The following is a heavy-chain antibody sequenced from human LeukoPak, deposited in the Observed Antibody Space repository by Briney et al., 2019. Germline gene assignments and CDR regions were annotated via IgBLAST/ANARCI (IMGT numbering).Heavy chain of an antibody. Sequence: PSETLSLTCAVYGGSFSGYYWSWIRQPPGKGLEWIGEINHSGSTNYNPSLKSRVTISIDTSKNQFSLKLSSVTAADTAVYYCARHRITMIVVVSRGDYFDYWGQGTLVTVSS. CDR1: GGSFSGYY. J-gene: IGHJ4*02. D-gene: IGHD3-22*01. CDR2: INHSGST. V-gene: IGHV4-34*01. CDR3: ARHRITMIVVVSRGDYFDY.